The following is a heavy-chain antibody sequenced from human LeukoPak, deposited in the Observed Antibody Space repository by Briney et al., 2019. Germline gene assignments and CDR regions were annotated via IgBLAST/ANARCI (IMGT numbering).Heavy chain of an antibody. Sequence: GSLRLSCAVSGFTFSSSAMSWVRQAPGKGLQWVSTFSGNGNTYYADSVKGRFTISRDNAKNSLYLQMNSLRAEDTAVYYCARNIVDMEDYWGQGTLVTVSS. J-gene: IGHJ4*02. CDR3: ARNIVDMEDY. CDR2: FSGNGNT. CDR1: GFTFSSSA. D-gene: IGHD5-24*01. V-gene: IGHV3-23*01.